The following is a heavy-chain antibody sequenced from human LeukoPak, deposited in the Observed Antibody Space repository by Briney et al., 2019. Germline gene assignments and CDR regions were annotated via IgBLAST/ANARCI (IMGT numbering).Heavy chain of an antibody. D-gene: IGHD3-10*01. CDR2: ISGSGGST. J-gene: IGHJ4*02. Sequence: GGSLRLSCAASGFTFSSYGMHWVRQAPGKGLEWVSAISGSGGSTYYADSVKGRFTISRDNSKNTLYLQMNSLRAEDTAVYYCAKGRGVWFGEFDYWGQGTLVTVSS. CDR3: AKGRGVWFGEFDY. V-gene: IGHV3-23*01. CDR1: GFTFSSYG.